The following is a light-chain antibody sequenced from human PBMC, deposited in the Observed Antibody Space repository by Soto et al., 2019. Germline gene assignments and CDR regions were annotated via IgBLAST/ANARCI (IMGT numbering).Light chain of an antibody. V-gene: IGKV1-8*01. J-gene: IGKJ1*01. CDR1: QDVSDY. CDR2: AAS. Sequence: AIRMTQSPSSLSASTGDRVTITCRASQDVSDYVAWYQQKPGKPPRLLIYAASTLQTGVPSRFSGSGSGTDFTLTITCLQSEDYATYYCQQYSSHATFGQGTRVEIK. CDR3: QQYSSHAT.